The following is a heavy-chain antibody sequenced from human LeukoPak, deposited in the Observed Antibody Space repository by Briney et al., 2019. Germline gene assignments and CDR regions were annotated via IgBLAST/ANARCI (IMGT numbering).Heavy chain of an antibody. CDR2: ISYDGSNK. Sequence: GGSLRLSCAASGFTFGSYGMHWVRQAPGKGLEWVAVISYDGSNKYYADSVKGRFTISRDNSKNTLYLQMNSLRAEDTAVYYCAKMGATTVDYWGQGTLVTVSS. J-gene: IGHJ4*02. CDR3: AKMGATTVDY. V-gene: IGHV3-30*18. CDR1: GFTFGSYG. D-gene: IGHD1-26*01.